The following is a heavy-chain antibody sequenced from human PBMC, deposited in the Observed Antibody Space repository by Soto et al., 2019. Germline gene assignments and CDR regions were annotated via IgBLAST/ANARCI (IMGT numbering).Heavy chain of an antibody. J-gene: IGHJ5*02. D-gene: IGHD1-7*01. Sequence: QVQLQQWGAGLLKPSETLSLTCAVYGGSFSGYYWSWIRQPPGKGLEWIGENNHSGSTNYNPSLKSRVTISVDTSKNQFSLNLSSVTAADTAVYYCARGGYNWNYYWFDPLGQGTLVTVSS. CDR2: NNHSGST. V-gene: IGHV4-34*01. CDR3: ARGGYNWNYYWFDP. CDR1: GGSFSGYY.